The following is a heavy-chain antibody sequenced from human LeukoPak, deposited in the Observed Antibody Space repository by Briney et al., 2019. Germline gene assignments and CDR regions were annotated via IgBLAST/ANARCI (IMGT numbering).Heavy chain of an antibody. CDR1: GGSINSHY. V-gene: IGHV4-4*08. Sequence: PSETLSLTCAVSGGSINSHYWGWIRQPPGKGLQWIGDVYSTGKNNYNPSLKSRVTISLDTSKSHLSLNLTSVLAADTAIYYCVRRDTGWNYFDYWGQGILVPSPQ. J-gene: IGHJ4*02. CDR2: VYSTGKN. CDR3: VRRDTGWNYFDY. D-gene: IGHD6-19*01.